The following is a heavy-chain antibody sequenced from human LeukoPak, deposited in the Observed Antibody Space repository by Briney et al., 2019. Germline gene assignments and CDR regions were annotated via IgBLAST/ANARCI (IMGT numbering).Heavy chain of an antibody. CDR2: INHSGST. CDR1: GGSFSGYY. Sequence: SETLSLTCAVYGGSFSGYYWSWIRQPPGKGLEWIGEINHSGSTNYNPSLKSRVTISVDTSKNQFSLKLSSVTAADTAVYYCARDRLFVSYGPNWFDPWGQGTLVTVSS. D-gene: IGHD5-18*01. V-gene: IGHV4-34*01. CDR3: ARDRLFVSYGPNWFDP. J-gene: IGHJ5*02.